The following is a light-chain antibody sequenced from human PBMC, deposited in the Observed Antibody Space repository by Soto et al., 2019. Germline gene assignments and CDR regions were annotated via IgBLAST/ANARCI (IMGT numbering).Light chain of an antibody. V-gene: IGLV2-14*01. CDR2: DVS. CDR1: SSDVGGYNY. Sequence: QSALTQPASVSGSPGQSITISCTGTSSDVGGYNYVSWYQQHPGNAPKLMIYDVSNRPSGVSNRFSGSKSGNTASLTISGLKAEDEDDYYCSSYTSSSTLVFGGGTKLTVL. J-gene: IGLJ2*01. CDR3: SSYTSSSTLV.